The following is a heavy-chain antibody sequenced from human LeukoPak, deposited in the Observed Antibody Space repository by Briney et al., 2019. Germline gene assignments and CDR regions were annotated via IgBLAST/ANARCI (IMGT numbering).Heavy chain of an antibody. Sequence: TGESLKISCKGSGNSFVGSWIGWVRQMPGKGLEWMGMIYPGDSDTRYSPSLQGQVTISADKSITTAYLQWNSLKASDTAIYYCARRGTGSHGWDPCGRGTLVTVSS. CDR2: IYPGDSDT. CDR1: GNSFVGSW. D-gene: IGHD3/OR15-3a*01. CDR3: ARRGTGSHGWDP. V-gene: IGHV5-51*01. J-gene: IGHJ5*02.